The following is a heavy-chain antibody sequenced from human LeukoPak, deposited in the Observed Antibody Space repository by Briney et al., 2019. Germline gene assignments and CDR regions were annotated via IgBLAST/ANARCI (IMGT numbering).Heavy chain of an antibody. CDR2: INPNSGGT. J-gene: IGHJ4*02. CDR3: ARERGPYYYGSGSYYSSNFDY. CDR1: GYTFTGYY. D-gene: IGHD3-10*01. V-gene: IGHV1-2*02. Sequence: ASVTVSFKASGYTFTGYYMHWVRQAPGQGLEWMGWINPNSGGTNYAQKFQGRVTMTRDTSISTAYMELSRLRSDDTAVYYCARERGPYYYGSGSYYSSNFDYWGQGTLVTVSS.